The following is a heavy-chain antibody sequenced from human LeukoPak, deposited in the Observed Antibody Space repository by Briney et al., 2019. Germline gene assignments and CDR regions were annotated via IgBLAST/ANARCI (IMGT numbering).Heavy chain of an antibody. CDR3: ARGGIARQNWFDP. CDR1: GGSISTSNYY. CDR2: IYYSGST. D-gene: IGHD6-13*01. V-gene: IGHV4-61*01. Sequence: SETLSLTCTVSGGSISTSNYYWSWLRQPPGKGLEWIGYIYYSGSTNYNPSLKSRVTISVDTSKNQFSLKLSSVTAADTAVYYCARGGIARQNWFDPWGQGTLVTVSS. J-gene: IGHJ5*02.